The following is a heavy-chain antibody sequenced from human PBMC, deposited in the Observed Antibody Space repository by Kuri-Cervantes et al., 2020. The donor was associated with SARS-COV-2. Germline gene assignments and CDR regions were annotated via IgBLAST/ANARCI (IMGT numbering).Heavy chain of an antibody. CDR1: GFTFSSYG. CDR2: IRYDGSNK. D-gene: IGHD2-2*01. V-gene: IGHV3-30*02. CDR3: ARGSVVVVPATYYFDY. J-gene: IGHJ4*02. Sequence: GESLKISCAASGFTFSSYGMHWVRQAPGKGLEWVAFIRYDGSNKYYADSVKGRFTISRDNSKNTLYLQMNSLRAEDTAMYYCARGSVVVVPATYYFDYWGQGTLVTVSS.